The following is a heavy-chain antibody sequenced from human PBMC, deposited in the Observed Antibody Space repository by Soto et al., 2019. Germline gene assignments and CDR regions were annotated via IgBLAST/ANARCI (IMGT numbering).Heavy chain of an antibody. D-gene: IGHD2-21*02. V-gene: IGHV1-69*01. CDR3: VSGDCGGDCSFDY. Sequence: QVQLVQSGAEVKKPGSSVKVSCKASGGTFTSYGVSWVRQAPGQGLEWMGGIIPIFATANYAQKFQGRVTITADESTSTAYMELSSLTSEDSAVYYCVSGDCGGDCSFDYWGQGTLVTVSS. CDR2: IIPIFATA. J-gene: IGHJ4*02. CDR1: GGTFTSYG.